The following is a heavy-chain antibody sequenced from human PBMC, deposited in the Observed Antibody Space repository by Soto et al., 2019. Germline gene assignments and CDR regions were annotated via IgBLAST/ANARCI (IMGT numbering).Heavy chain of an antibody. J-gene: IGHJ6*02. CDR1: GFTFSIYG. CDR2: ISYDGSNK. Sequence: GGSLRLSCSASGFTFSIYGMHLVLQAPGKGLEWVAVISYDGSNKYYADSVKGRFTISRDNSKNTLYLQMNSLRAEDTAVYYCAKGRWVTGTTGGMDVWGQGTTVTVSS. CDR3: AKGRWVTGTTGGMDV. V-gene: IGHV3-30*18. D-gene: IGHD1-7*01.